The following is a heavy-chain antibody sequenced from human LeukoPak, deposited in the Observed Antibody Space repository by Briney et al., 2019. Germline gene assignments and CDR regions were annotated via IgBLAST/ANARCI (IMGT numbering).Heavy chain of an antibody. Sequence: PSETLSLTCAVSGGSISSGGYSWSWIRQPPGKGLEWIGYIYHSGSTYYNPSLKSRVTISVDRSKNQFSLKLSSVTAADTAVYYCAREAGESHDAFDIWGQGTMVTVSS. V-gene: IGHV4-30-2*01. CDR3: AREAGESHDAFDI. D-gene: IGHD3-16*01. CDR1: GGSISSGGYS. CDR2: IYHSGST. J-gene: IGHJ3*02.